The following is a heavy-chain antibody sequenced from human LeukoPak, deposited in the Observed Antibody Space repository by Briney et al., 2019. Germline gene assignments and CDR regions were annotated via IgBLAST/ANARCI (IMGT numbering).Heavy chain of an antibody. J-gene: IGHJ4*02. Sequence: GGSLRLSCAASGFTFSSYAMHWVRQAPGKGLEWVAVISYDGSNKYYADSVKGRFTISRDNAKNSLYLQMNSLRAEDTAVYYCATYLARPLDYWGQGTLVTVSS. V-gene: IGHV3-30*04. CDR1: GFTFSSYA. CDR2: ISYDGSNK. CDR3: ATYLARPLDY.